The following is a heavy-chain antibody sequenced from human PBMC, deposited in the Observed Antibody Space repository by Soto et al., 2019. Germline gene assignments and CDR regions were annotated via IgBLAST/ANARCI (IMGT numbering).Heavy chain of an antibody. D-gene: IGHD1-7*01. J-gene: IGHJ4*02. Sequence: GGSLRLSCATSGLTFSNYAMSWVRQAPGGGLERVSSMSGSSSTTYYADSVRGRFTISRDRSKNTLYLQMSSLRAEDTALYYCAKNQERELPRVIDFWGQGTLVTVSS. CDR1: GLTFSNYA. CDR3: AKNQERELPRVIDF. CDR2: MSGSSSTT. V-gene: IGHV3-23*01.